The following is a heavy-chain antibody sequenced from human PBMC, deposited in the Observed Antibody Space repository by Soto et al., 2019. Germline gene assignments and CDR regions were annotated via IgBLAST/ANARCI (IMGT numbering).Heavy chain of an antibody. CDR1: GFTFSSYS. Sequence: PGGSLRLSCAASGFTFSSYSMNWVRQAPGKGTEWVSSISISSSYIDYADSVKGRFTISRDNAKNSLYLQMNSLRAEDTAVYYCARDRVDVIHDYSNYEPYYYYYGMDVWGQGTTVTVSS. J-gene: IGHJ6*02. CDR2: ISISSSYI. CDR3: ARDRVDVIHDYSNYEPYYYYYGMDV. V-gene: IGHV3-21*01. D-gene: IGHD4-4*01.